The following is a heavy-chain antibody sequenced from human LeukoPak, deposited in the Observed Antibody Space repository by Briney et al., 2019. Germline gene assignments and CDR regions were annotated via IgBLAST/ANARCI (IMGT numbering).Heavy chain of an antibody. V-gene: IGHV4-59*01. Sequence: PSETLSLTCTVSGGSISSYYWSWIRQPPGKGLEWIGYIYYSGSTNYNPSLKSRVTISVDTSKNQFSLKLSSVTAADTAVYYCARDGVAARPGYYYYYMDVWGKGTTVTVSS. CDR3: ARDGVAARPGYYYYYMDV. CDR2: IYYSGST. D-gene: IGHD6-6*01. CDR1: GGSISSYY. J-gene: IGHJ6*03.